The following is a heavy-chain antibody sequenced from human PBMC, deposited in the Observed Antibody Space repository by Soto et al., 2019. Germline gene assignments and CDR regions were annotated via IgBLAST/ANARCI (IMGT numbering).Heavy chain of an antibody. CDR1: GYTFTGYY. D-gene: IGHD5-18*01. Sequence: QVQLVQSGAEVKKPGASVKVSCKASGYTFTGYYMHWVRQAPGQGLEWMGWINPNSGGTNYAQKFQGWVTMTRDTSSSTASLELSRRGADDTAVYYCARERRGYSDGYEWLIYYWGKGTLVTFSS. J-gene: IGHJ4*02. CDR3: ARERRGYSDGYEWLIYY. V-gene: IGHV1-2*04. CDR2: INPNSGGT.